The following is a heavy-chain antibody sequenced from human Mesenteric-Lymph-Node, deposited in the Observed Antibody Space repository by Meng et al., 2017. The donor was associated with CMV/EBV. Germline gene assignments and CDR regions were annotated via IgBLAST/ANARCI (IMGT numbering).Heavy chain of an antibody. J-gene: IGHJ4*02. D-gene: IGHD6-13*01. Sequence: GGSLRLSCAASQFTFSSYSMTWARQAPGKGLEWVANINQNGGEKYYAHSVKGRFTISRDNSKNTLYLQMNSLRAEDTAVYYCAYSSSWYCFDYWGQGTLVTVSS. CDR3: AYSSSWYCFDY. V-gene: IGHV3-7*01. CDR1: QFTFSSYS. CDR2: INQNGGEK.